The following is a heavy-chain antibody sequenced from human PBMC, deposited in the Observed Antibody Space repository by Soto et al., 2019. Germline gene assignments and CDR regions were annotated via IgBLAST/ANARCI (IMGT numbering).Heavy chain of an antibody. CDR3: AREMVRGVGSDY. CDR2: ISTYNGNT. V-gene: IGHV1-18*01. Sequence: QVQLVQSGAEVKKPGASVKVSCKASGYTFTSYGISWVRQAPGQGLEWMGWISTYNGNTKYAQKLQGRVTMTTDTSTITAYMEVRSLISDDTAVFYCAREMVRGVGSDYWGQGTLVTVAS. CDR1: GYTFTSYG. D-gene: IGHD3-10*01. J-gene: IGHJ4*02.